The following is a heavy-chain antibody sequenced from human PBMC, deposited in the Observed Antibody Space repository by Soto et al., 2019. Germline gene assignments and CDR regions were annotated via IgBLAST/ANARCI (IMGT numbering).Heavy chain of an antibody. CDR2: MNPNSGNT. D-gene: IGHD6-13*01. CDR3: ARRGYSSSWYYYYYYGMDV. CDR1: GYTFTSYD. Sequence: QVQLVQSGAEVKKPGASVKVSCKASGYTFTSYDINWVRQATGQGLAWMGWMNPNSGNTGYAQKFQGRVTMTRNTPISTAYMELSSLRSEDTAVYYCARRGYSSSWYYYYYYGMDVWGQGTTVTVSS. J-gene: IGHJ6*02. V-gene: IGHV1-8*01.